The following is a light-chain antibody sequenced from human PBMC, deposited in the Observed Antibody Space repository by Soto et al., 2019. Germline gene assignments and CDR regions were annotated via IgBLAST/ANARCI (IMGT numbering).Light chain of an antibody. J-gene: IGLJ1*01. V-gene: IGLV2-8*01. Sequence: QSALTQPPSASGSPGQSVTISCTGTSSDVGGYNFVAWYQQHPGKAPKLTISEVSKRPSGVPDRFSGSKSGNTASLTVSWLQAEDEADYYCSSYAGSNIFVFGTGTKVTV. CDR1: SSDVGGYNF. CDR3: SSYAGSNIFV. CDR2: EVS.